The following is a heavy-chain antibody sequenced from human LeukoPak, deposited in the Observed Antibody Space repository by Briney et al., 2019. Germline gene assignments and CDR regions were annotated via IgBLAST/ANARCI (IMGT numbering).Heavy chain of an antibody. Sequence: PGGSLRLSCAASGFTFSSYSMNWVRQAPGKGLEWVSYISSSSSTIYYADPVKGRFTISRDNAKNSLYLQMNSLRDEDTAVYYCAREKSTSLGWFDPWGQGTLVTVSS. CDR2: ISSSSSTI. D-gene: IGHD2-2*01. V-gene: IGHV3-48*02. CDR3: AREKSTSLGWFDP. CDR1: GFTFSSYS. J-gene: IGHJ5*02.